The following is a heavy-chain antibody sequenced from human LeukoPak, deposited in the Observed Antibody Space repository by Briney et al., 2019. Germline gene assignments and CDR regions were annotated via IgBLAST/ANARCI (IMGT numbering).Heavy chain of an antibody. CDR2: IYYSGST. J-gene: IGHJ4*02. CDR1: GGSISSSSYY. CDR3: ARGRKGLDY. V-gene: IGHV4-39*01. Sequence: SETLSLTCTVSGGSISSSSYYWGWLRQPPGKGLEWLGSIYYSGSTYYNPSLKSRVTISVDTSENQFSLKLSSVTAADTAVYYCARGRKGLDYWGQGTLVTVSS.